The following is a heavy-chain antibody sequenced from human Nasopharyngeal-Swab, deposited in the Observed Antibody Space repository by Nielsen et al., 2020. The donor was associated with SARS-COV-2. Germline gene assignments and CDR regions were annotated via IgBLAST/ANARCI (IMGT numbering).Heavy chain of an antibody. Sequence: SVKVSCKASGYTFNSHYMHWVRQAPGQGLEWMGGIIPIFGTANYAQKFQGRVTITADKSTSTAYMELSSLRSEDTAVYYCARDRIEITIFGVVYYGMDVWGQGTTVTVSS. CDR2: IIPIFGTA. CDR1: GYTFNSHY. J-gene: IGHJ6*02. D-gene: IGHD3-3*01. V-gene: IGHV1-69*06. CDR3: ARDRIEITIFGVVYYGMDV.